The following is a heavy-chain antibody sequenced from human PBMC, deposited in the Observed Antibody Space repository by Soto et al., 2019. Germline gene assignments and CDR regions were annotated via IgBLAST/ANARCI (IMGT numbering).Heavy chain of an antibody. J-gene: IGHJ3*02. V-gene: IGHV3-30-3*01. CDR3: ARDRWNKAMVMTDDFDI. Sequence: PGGSLRLSCAASGFTFSSYAMHWVRQAPGKGLEWVAVISYDGSNKYYADSVKGRFTISRDNSKNTLYLQMNSLRAEDTAVYYCARDRWNKAMVMTDDFDIWGQGTMVTVSS. CDR1: GFTFSSYA. CDR2: ISYDGSNK. D-gene: IGHD5-18*01.